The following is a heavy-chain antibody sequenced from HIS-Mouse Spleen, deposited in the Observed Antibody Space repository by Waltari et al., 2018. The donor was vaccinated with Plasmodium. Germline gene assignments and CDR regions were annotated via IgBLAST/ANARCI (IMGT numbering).Heavy chain of an antibody. CDR2: INSDGSSR. D-gene: IGHD6-13*01. V-gene: IGHV3-74*01. CDR1: GFTFSSYW. Sequence: GASGFTFSSYWMHWVRQAPGTGLVWVSRINSDGSSRRYADSVKGRFTISRDNAKNTLYLQMNSLRAEDTAVYYCARTIAVVGTGDALDIWGQGTMVTVSS. J-gene: IGHJ3*02. CDR3: ARTIAVVGTGDALDI.